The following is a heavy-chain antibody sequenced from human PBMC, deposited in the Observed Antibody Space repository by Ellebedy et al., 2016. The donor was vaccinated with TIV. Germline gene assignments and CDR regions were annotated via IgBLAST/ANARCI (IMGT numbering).Heavy chain of an antibody. D-gene: IGHD4-17*01. CDR2: IKQDGSEK. J-gene: IGHJ5*02. CDR1: GFIFSSYW. Sequence: GGSLRLXXAASGFIFSSYWMSWVRQAPGKGLEWVANIKQDGSEKYYVDSVKGRFTISRDNAKNSLYLQMNSLRAEDTAVCYCARLQMTTTFNWFDPWGQGTLVTVSS. V-gene: IGHV3-7*03. CDR3: ARLQMTTTFNWFDP.